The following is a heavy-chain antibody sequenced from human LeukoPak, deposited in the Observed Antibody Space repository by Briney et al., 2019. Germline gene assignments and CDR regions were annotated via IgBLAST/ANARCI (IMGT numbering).Heavy chain of an antibody. Sequence: SETLSLTCTVSGGSISSYYWSWIRQPPGKGLEWIGYIYYSGSTNYNPSLKSRVTISVDTSKNQFSLKLSSVTAADTAVYYCARADSSGFDYWGPGTLVTVSS. V-gene: IGHV4-59*01. CDR2: IYYSGST. D-gene: IGHD3-22*01. CDR1: GGSISSYY. CDR3: ARADSSGFDY. J-gene: IGHJ4*02.